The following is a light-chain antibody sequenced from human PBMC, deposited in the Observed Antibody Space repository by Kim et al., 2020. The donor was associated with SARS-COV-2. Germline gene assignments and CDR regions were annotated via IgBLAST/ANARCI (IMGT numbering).Light chain of an antibody. CDR3: QSYDSSNSWV. CDR1: SGSIASNY. V-gene: IGLV6-57*01. J-gene: IGLJ3*02. CDR2: EDN. Sequence: KTVTISCTRSSGSIASNYVQWYQQRPGSSPTTVIYEDNQRPSGFPDRFSGSIDSSSNSASLTISGLKTEDEADYYCQSYDSSNSWVFGGGTQLTVL.